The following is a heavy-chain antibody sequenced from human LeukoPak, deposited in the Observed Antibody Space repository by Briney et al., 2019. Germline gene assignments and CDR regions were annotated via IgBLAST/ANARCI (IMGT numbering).Heavy chain of an antibody. CDR1: GFTFDDYA. V-gene: IGHV3-9*01. CDR2: ISWNSGSI. CDR3: TRTVNAASDF. D-gene: IGHD3-16*02. Sequence: PGRSLRLSCAASGFTFDDYAMHWVRQAPGKGLEWVSGISWNSGSIGYADSVKGRFTISRDNAKTSLFLQMNSLRIDDTAMYYCTRTVNAASDFWGQGTLVTVSS. J-gene: IGHJ4*02.